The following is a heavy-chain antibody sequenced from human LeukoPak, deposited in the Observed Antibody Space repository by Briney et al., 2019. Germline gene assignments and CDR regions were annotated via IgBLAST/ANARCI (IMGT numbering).Heavy chain of an antibody. J-gene: IGHJ4*02. Sequence: PSETPSLTCSVSGGSISDSSYYWGRIRQPPGKGLESIGRISYTGSAHYNPSLKSRVTISIDTSRDQFSLKLSSVTAADRAVYYCTSLRNGWELTDWGQGTLVTVSS. D-gene: IGHD4-23*01. V-gene: IGHV4-39*01. CDR2: ISYTGSA. CDR3: TSLRNGWELTD. CDR1: GGSISDSSYY.